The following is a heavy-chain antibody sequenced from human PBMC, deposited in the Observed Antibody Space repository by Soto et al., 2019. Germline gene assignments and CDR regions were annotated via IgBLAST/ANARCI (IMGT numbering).Heavy chain of an antibody. CDR1: GFTFSSYA. J-gene: IGHJ4*02. V-gene: IGHV3-23*01. D-gene: IGHD4-17*01. CDR3: AKDVSYGDPFVY. Sequence: EVQLLESGGALVQPGGSLRLSCAASGFTFSSYAMNWVRQAPGKGLEWVSAISGSGGSTYYADSVEGRFIISRDNSKNTLYLQMTSPRAEDTAVYYCAKDVSYGDPFVYWGQGTLVTVSS. CDR2: ISGSGGST.